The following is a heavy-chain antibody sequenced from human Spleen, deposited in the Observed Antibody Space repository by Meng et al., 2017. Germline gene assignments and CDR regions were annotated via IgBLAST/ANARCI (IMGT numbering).Heavy chain of an antibody. CDR1: VGSFSDYY. V-gene: IGHV4-34*01. Sequence: GPVQRWAAGLLKPSETLSLTCVVAVGSFSDYYWSWIRQPPGKGLEWIGEIHHSGSTNYNPSLENRATISVDTSQNNLSLKLSSVTAADSAVYYCARGPTTMAHDFDYWGQGTLVTVSS. CDR2: IHHSGST. D-gene: IGHD4-11*01. J-gene: IGHJ4*02. CDR3: ARGPTTMAHDFDY.